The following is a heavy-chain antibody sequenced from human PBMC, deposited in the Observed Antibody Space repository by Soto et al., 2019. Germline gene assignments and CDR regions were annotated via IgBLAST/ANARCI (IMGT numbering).Heavy chain of an antibody. CDR1: GFTFSNAW. CDR3: TGNTSPTWGYYYYYGMDV. J-gene: IGHJ6*02. CDR2: IKSKTDGGTT. Sequence: LRLSCAASGFTFSNAWMSWVRQAPGKGLEWVGRIKSKTDGGTTDYAAPVKGRFTISRDDSKNTLYLQMNSLKTEDTAVYYCTGNTSPTWGYYYYYGMDVWGQGTTVTVSS. D-gene: IGHD2-2*01. V-gene: IGHV3-15*01.